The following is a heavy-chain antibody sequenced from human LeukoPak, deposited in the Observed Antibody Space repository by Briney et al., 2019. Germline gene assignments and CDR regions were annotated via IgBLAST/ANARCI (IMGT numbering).Heavy chain of an antibody. V-gene: IGHV4-34*01. D-gene: IGHD6-19*01. CDR1: GGSFSGYY. CDR3: ARGIPNIPGYSSGTNFDY. Sequence: HPSETLSLTCAVYGGSFSGYYWSWIRQPPGKGLEWIGEINHSGSTNYNPSLKSRVTISVDTSKNQFSLKLSSVTAADTAVYYCARGIPNIPGYSSGTNFDYWGQGTLVTVSS. CDR2: INHSGST. J-gene: IGHJ4*02.